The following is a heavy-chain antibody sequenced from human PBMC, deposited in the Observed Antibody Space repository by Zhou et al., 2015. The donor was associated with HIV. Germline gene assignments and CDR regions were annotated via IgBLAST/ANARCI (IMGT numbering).Heavy chain of an antibody. J-gene: IGHJ4*02. CDR3: ARMASYDYVWGSYRQYYFDY. CDR2: IIPIFGTA. V-gene: IGHV1-69*01. Sequence: QVQLVQSGAEVKKPGSSVKVSCKASGGTFSSYAISWVRQAPGQGLEWMGGIIPIFGTANYAQKFQGRVTITADESTSTAYMELSSLRSEDTAVYYCARMASYDYVWGSYRQYYFDYWGQGTLVTVSS. D-gene: IGHD3-16*02. CDR1: GGTFSSYA.